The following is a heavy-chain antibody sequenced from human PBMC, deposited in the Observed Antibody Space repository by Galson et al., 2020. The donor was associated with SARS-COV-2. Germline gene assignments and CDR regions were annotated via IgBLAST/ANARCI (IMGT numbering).Heavy chain of an antibody. J-gene: IGHJ4*02. CDR1: RFSLRSHA. CDR2: IRGGGDST. Sequence: GESLKISCAASRFSLRSHAMSWVRQAPGKGLEWVSTIRGGGDSTYYADSVKGRFTISRDNSKNTLYLQMNSLRAEDTAVYYCAKGGDFWSGYYRYFDYWGQGTLVTVSS. V-gene: IGHV3-23*01. D-gene: IGHD3-3*01. CDR3: AKGGDFWSGYYRYFDY.